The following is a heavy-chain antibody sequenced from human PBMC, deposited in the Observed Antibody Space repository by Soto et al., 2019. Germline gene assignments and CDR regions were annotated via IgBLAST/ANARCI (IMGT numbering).Heavy chain of an antibody. J-gene: IGHJ6*02. CDR1: GFTFSSYA. CDR3: VKPCISPSCSPV. Sequence: GGSLRLSCAASGFTFSSYAMNWVRQAPGKGLEWVSGISGSGGSTYYADSVKGRFTISRDNSKNTLYLQMNSLRAEDTAVYCCVKPCISPSCSPVWGQGTTVTVSS. V-gene: IGHV3-23*01. D-gene: IGHD2-2*01. CDR2: ISGSGGST.